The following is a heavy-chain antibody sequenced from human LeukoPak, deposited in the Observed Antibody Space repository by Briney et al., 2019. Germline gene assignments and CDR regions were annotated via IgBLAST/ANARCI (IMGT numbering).Heavy chain of an antibody. CDR1: GGSISSYY. D-gene: IGHD3-22*01. Sequence: SETLSLTCTVSGGSISSYYWSWIWQPAGKGLGWIGRIYTSGSTNYNPSLKSRVTMSVDTSKNQFSLKLSSVTAADTAVYYCARAANYYDSSGYYHEYFQHWGQGTLVTVSS. J-gene: IGHJ1*01. CDR2: IYTSGST. CDR3: ARAANYYDSSGYYHEYFQH. V-gene: IGHV4-4*07.